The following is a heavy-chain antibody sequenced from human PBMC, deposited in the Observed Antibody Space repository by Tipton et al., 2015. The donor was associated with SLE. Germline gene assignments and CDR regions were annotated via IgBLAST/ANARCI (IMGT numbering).Heavy chain of an antibody. D-gene: IGHD7-27*01. CDR2: ISGGASSRT. Sequence: SLRLSCAASGFTFDDYAIHWVRQAPGKGLEWVSGISGGASSRTYYADSVKGRFTISRDNSKNTMSLQMNSLRAEDTAIYYCANALGLWGQGPLVTVSS. CDR3: ANALGL. CDR1: GFTFDDYA. V-gene: IGHV3-23*01. J-gene: IGHJ4*02.